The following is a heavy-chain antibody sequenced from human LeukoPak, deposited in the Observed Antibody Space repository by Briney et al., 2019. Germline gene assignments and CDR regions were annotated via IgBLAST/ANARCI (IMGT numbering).Heavy chain of an antibody. D-gene: IGHD7-27*01. CDR2: INHSGST. J-gene: IGHJ3*02. CDR3: ARVWGRRGEGI. V-gene: IGHV4-34*01. Sequence: SETLSLTCAVYGGSFSGYYWSWIRQPPGKGLEWIGEINHSGSTNYNPSLKSRVTISVDTSKNQFSLKLSSVTAADTAVYYCARVWGRRGEGIWGQGTMVTVSS. CDR1: GGSFSGYY.